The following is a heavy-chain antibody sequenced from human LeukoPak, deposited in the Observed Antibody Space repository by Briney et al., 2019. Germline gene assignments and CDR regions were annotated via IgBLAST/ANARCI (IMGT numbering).Heavy chain of an antibody. CDR3: ARELGGGYPFDY. Sequence: PGGSLRLSCAASGFTLSSYEMNWVRLAPGKGLEWIGEIYHSGSTNYNPSLKSRVTISVDKSKNQFSLKLSSVTAADTAVYYCARELGGGYPFDYWGQGTLVTVSS. V-gene: IGHV4-4*02. D-gene: IGHD3-22*01. CDR1: GFTLSSYEM. CDR2: IYHSGST. J-gene: IGHJ4*02.